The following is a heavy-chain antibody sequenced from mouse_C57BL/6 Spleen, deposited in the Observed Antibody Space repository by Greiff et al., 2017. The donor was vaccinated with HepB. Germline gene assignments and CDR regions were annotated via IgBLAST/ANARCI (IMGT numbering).Heavy chain of an antibody. J-gene: IGHJ3*01. Sequence: VQLQQSGAELVKPGASVKMSCKASGYTFTSYWITWVKQRPGQGLEWIGDIYPGSGSTNYNEKFKRKATLTVDTSSSTAYMQLSSLTSEDSAVYYCARYKDYDRGFAYWGQGTLVTVSA. V-gene: IGHV1-55*01. CDR1: GYTFTSYW. CDR2: IYPGSGST. D-gene: IGHD2-4*01. CDR3: ARYKDYDRGFAY.